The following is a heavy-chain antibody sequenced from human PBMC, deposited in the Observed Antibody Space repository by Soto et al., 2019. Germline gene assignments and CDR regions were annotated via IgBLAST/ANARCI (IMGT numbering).Heavy chain of an antibody. CDR2: IYYSGNT. J-gene: IGHJ4*02. CDR1: GGSTSSDNY. V-gene: IGHV4-30-4*01. Sequence: SETLSLTCTVSGGSTSSDNYWSWIRQPPGKGLGWIGHIYYSGNTDYNPSLKSRLAISIDTSKNQFSLKLSSVTAADTAVYFCAREGGESSDGLYYFDSWGQGSLVTVSS. CDR3: AREGGESSDGLYYFDS. D-gene: IGHD3-16*01.